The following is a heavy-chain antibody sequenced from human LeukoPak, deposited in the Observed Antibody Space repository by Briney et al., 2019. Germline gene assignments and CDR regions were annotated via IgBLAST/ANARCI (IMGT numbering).Heavy chain of an antibody. CDR3: ASPDVGKWKDNSYYYYMDV. V-gene: IGHV7-4-1*02. CDR1: GYTFTSYA. D-gene: IGHD2-15*01. Sequence: ASVKVSCKASGYTFTSYAMNWVRQAPGQGFEWMGWINTNTGNPTYAQGFTGRFVFSLDTSVSTAYLQISSLKAEDTAVYYCASPDVGKWKDNSYYYYMDVWGKGTTVTVSS. CDR2: INTNTGNP. J-gene: IGHJ6*03.